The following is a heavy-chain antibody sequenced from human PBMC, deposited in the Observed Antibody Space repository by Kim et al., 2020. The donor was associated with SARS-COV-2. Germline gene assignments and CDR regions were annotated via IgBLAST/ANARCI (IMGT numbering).Heavy chain of an antibody. CDR3: SKASGWLHRY. D-gene: IGHD6-19*01. CDR1: GFTFADSV. Sequence: GGSLRLSCAASGFTFADSVMHWVRQAPGKGLEWVALVSGDGGTTYYADSVKGRFTISRDNSKDSLYLQMNSLRTDDTAFYYCSKASGWLHRYWGQRTLVTVSS. CDR2: VSGDGGTT. V-gene: IGHV3-43*02. J-gene: IGHJ4*02.